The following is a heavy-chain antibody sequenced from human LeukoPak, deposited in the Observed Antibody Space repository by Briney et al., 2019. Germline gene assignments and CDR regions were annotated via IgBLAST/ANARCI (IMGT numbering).Heavy chain of an antibody. J-gene: IGHJ3*02. V-gene: IGHV5-51*01. CDR3: ARERVATIRGSDAFDI. CDR1: GYSFTSYW. Sequence: GESLKISCKGSGYSFTSYWIGWVRQMPGKGLEWMGIIYPGDSDTRYSPSFQGQVTISADKSISTAYLQWSSLKASDTAMYYCARERVATIRGSDAFDIWGQGTMVTVSS. D-gene: IGHD5-12*01. CDR2: IYPGDSDT.